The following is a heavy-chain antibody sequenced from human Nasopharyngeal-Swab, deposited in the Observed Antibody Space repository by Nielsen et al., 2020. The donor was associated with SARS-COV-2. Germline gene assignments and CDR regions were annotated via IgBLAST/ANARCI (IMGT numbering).Heavy chain of an antibody. Sequence: GGFLRLSCASSGCTFDDYAMHWVRQAPGKGLEWVSLISGDGGSTYYADSVKGRFTISRDNSKNSLYLQMNSLRTEDTALYYCALMAELSIVGAYYGMDVWGQGTTVTVSS. D-gene: IGHD1-26*01. J-gene: IGHJ6*02. CDR2: ISGDGGST. V-gene: IGHV3-43*02. CDR1: GCTFDDYA. CDR3: ALMAELSIVGAYYGMDV.